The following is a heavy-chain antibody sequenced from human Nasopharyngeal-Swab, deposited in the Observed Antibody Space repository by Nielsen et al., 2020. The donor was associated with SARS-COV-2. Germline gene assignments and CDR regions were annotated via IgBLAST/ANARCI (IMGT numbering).Heavy chain of an antibody. CDR3: ARDAGWLQSYYYYGMDV. CDR2: ISAYNGNT. J-gene: IGHJ6*02. D-gene: IGHD5-24*01. V-gene: IGHV1-18*01. Sequence: ASVKVSCKASGYTFTSYGISWVRQAPGQGLEWMGWISAYNGNTNYAQKLQGRVTMTTDTSTSTAYMELRSLRSDDTAVYYCARDAGWLQSYYYYGMDVWGQGTTVTVSS. CDR1: GYTFTSYG.